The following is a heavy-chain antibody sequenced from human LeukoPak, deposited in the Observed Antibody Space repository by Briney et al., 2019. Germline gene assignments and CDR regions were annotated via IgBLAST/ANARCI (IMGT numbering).Heavy chain of an antibody. CDR2: ISSSGGTK. CDR3: ARGDTVMVTAVAGTGVDLDY. D-gene: IGHD6-19*01. J-gene: IGHJ4*02. V-gene: IGHV3-48*03. Sequence: GGSLRLSCAASGFTFSSYEMNWVRQAPGKGLEWVSQISSSGGTKYYADFVRGRFTISRDNAKNSVYLQMNSLRAEDTAVYYCARGDTVMVTAVAGTGVDLDYWGQGTLVTVSS. CDR1: GFTFSSYE.